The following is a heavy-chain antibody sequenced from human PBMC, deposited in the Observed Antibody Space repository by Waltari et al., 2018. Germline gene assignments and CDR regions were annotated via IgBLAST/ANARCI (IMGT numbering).Heavy chain of an antibody. V-gene: IGHV3-11*01. D-gene: IGHD5-12*01. CDR3: ARDPEMATFEYFQH. CDR2: ISSTSNTI. Sequence: QVQLVESGGGLVKPGGSLRLSWSASGFPFSDYYRYWIRQAPGKGLEWVSCISSTSNTIYYADSVKGRFTISRDNTKNSLYLQMNSLRAEDTAVYYCARDPEMATFEYFQHWGQGTLVIVSS. J-gene: IGHJ1*01. CDR1: GFPFSDYY.